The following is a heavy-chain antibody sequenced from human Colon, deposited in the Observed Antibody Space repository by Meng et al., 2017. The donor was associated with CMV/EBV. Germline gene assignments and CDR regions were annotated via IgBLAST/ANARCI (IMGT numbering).Heavy chain of an antibody. CDR2: ISGSGSTT. Sequence: GESLKISCAASGFTLRNSAMTWVRQAPGKGLEWVSSISGSGSTTYYADSVKGRFTVSRDNSMNTLYLQMNNLGPEDTAVYYCTRDVLGSSSSSVSFDIWGQGTMVTVSS. CDR1: GFTLRNSA. CDR3: TRDVLGSSSSSVSFDI. D-gene: IGHD6-6*01. J-gene: IGHJ3*02. V-gene: IGHV3-23*01.